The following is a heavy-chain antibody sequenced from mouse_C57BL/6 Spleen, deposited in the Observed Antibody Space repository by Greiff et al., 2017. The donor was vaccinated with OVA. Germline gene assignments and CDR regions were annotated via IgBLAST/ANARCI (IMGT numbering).Heavy chain of an antibody. CDR1: GFTFSDYG. V-gene: IGHV5-17*01. CDR3: ARSYDGTSNWYFEV. J-gene: IGHJ1*03. D-gene: IGHD2-3*01. Sequence: EVQRVESGGGLVKPGGSLKLSCAASGFTFSDYGMHWVRQAPEKGLEWVAYISSGSSTIYYADTVKGRFTISRDNAKNTLFLQMTSLRSEDTAMYYCARSYDGTSNWYFEVWGTGTTVTVSS. CDR2: ISSGSSTI.